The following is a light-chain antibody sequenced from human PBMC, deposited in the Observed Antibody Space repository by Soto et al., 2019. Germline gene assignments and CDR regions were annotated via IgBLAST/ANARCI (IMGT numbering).Light chain of an antibody. V-gene: IGLV1-40*01. J-gene: IGLJ2*01. Sequence: QSVLTQPHSVSGAPGQRVTISCTGSNSNIGAGYDVHWYQQLPGTAPKLLIYGNSNRPSGFPDRFSGSKSSTSASLAITGLQAEDEADYYCQSYYTSLSGFVVFGGGTKLTVL. CDR1: NSNIGAGYD. CDR3: QSYYTSLSGFVV. CDR2: GNS.